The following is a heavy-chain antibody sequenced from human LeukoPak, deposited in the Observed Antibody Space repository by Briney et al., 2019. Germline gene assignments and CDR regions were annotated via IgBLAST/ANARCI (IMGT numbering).Heavy chain of an antibody. J-gene: IGHJ3*02. CDR2: ISSSGRTV. Sequence: GGSLRLSCAASGYTFSSYEMKWVRQAPGKGLEWVSYISSSGRTVYYADSVKGRFTISRDNAKNSLYLQMNSLTAEDTAVYYCARKMKTGDRVGTFDIWGQGTMVTVSS. D-gene: IGHD1-1*01. CDR3: ARKMKTGDRVGTFDI. CDR1: GYTFSSYE. V-gene: IGHV3-48*03.